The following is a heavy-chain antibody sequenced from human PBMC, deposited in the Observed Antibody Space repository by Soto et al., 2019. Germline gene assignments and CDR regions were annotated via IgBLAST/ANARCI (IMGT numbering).Heavy chain of an antibody. CDR3: ARIGGYHGPLDY. D-gene: IGHD6-25*01. J-gene: IGHJ4*02. CDR1: GVSISSYF. Sequence: PSETLSLTCSVSGVSISSYFWSWIRQAPGGGLEWIGYTYHRGSTNYSPSLKSRVAISLDTSENQFSLKVNYVTAADTAVYYCARIGGYHGPLDYWGQGTPVPSPQ. V-gene: IGHV4-59*01. CDR2: TYHRGST.